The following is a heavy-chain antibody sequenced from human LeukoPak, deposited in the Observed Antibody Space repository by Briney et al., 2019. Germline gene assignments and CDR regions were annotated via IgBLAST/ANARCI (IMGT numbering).Heavy chain of an antibody. CDR1: GFSVSSNY. CDR2: IYSGGST. CDR3: ARDLNYDTAS. V-gene: IGHV3-53*01. Sequence: PGGSLRLSCAASGFSVSSNYMSWVRQAPGKGPEWVSVIYSGGSTYYADSVKGRFTISRDNSKNTVYLQMNSLRAEDTAVYYCARDLNYDTASWGQGTLVTVSS. J-gene: IGHJ5*02. D-gene: IGHD3-22*01.